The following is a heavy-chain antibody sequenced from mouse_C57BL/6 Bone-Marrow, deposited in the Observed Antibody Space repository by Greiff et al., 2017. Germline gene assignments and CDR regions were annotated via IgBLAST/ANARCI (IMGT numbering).Heavy chain of an antibody. CDR1: GFTFSDYG. CDR3: ARDYSNYYFDY. CDR2: ISSGSSTI. V-gene: IGHV5-17*01. J-gene: IGHJ2*01. Sequence: EVMLVESGGGLVKPGGSLKLSCAASGFTFSDYGMHWVRQAPEKGLEWVAYISSGSSTIYYAATVKGRFTISRDNAKNTLFLQMTSLRSEDTAMYYCARDYSNYYFDYWGQGTTLTVSS. D-gene: IGHD2-5*01.